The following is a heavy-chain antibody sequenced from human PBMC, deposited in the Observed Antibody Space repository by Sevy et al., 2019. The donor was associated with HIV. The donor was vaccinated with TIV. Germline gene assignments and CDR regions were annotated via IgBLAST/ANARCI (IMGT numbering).Heavy chain of an antibody. V-gene: IGHV4-4*02. CDR2: IYDSGST. CDR1: GVTISSVNM. J-gene: IGHJ5*02. D-gene: IGHD3-10*01. CDR3: ASGGETRRGFDP. Sequence: SETLCLTCAVSGVTISSVNMQQLVRQPPGEGLGWIGVIYDSGSTNYNTSIKSRVTISIDNSKNQLSLKLSTVTAADTAEYYCASGGETRRGFDPWGQGSLVTVSS.